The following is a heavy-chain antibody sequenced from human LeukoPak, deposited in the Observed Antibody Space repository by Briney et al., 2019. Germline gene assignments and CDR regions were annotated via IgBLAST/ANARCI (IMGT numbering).Heavy chain of an antibody. CDR1: GFTVSSNS. D-gene: IGHD3-22*01. Sequence: GGSLRLSCTVSGFTVSSNSVSWVRQAPGKGLEWASFIYSDNTHYSDSVKGRFTISRDNAKNTLNLQMNSLRAEDTAVYYCARDLGQYYDTSDNWFDPWGQGTLVTVSS. CDR3: ARDLGQYYDTSDNWFDP. CDR2: IYSDNT. J-gene: IGHJ5*02. V-gene: IGHV3-53*01.